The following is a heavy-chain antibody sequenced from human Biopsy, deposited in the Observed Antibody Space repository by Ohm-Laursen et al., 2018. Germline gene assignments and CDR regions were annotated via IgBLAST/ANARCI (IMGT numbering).Heavy chain of an antibody. J-gene: IGHJ6*02. D-gene: IGHD5-24*01. CDR1: GNTFATYH. CDR3: ARAGVGSDGTDSYYYGMDV. Sequence: ASAKVSCKASGNTFATYHIHWVRQAPGQGLEWMGGISPIGATPSFSQKFQGRITMTRDTSTGTVYMDLNSLGSEDTAVYYCARAGVGSDGTDSYYYGMDVWGPGTTVTVSS. V-gene: IGHV1-46*01. CDR2: ISPIGATP.